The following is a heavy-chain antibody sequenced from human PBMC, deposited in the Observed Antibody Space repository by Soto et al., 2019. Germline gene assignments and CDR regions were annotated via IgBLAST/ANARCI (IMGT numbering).Heavy chain of an antibody. Sequence: PSVTLSLTCAVSGGSISSGGYSWSWIRQPPWKGLEWIGYVYYSGSTCYNPSLETGVTISVDTSKNQFSLKLTSVTPADTAIYYCARVKRSTSRLDPWGQGTLVTVSS. CDR3: ARVKRSTSRLDP. CDR1: GGSISSGGYS. V-gene: IGHV4-61*08. CDR2: VYYSGST. J-gene: IGHJ5*02. D-gene: IGHD1-26*01.